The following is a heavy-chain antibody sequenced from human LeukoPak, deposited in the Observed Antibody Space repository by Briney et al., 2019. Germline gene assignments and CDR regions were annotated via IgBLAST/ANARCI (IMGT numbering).Heavy chain of an antibody. CDR3: AALPYTTAWREY. J-gene: IGHJ4*02. V-gene: IGHV4-59*13. CDR1: GDSIESYF. Sequence: SETLSLTCSLSGDSIESYFWTSIRQPRGKGPEWIGYMYNSGPPNYNPSLKSRVTIPGDTTKNVFSLNLQSVTAADSAIYYCAALPYTTAWREYWGQGALVTVSS. D-gene: IGHD3-16*01. CDR2: MYNSGPP.